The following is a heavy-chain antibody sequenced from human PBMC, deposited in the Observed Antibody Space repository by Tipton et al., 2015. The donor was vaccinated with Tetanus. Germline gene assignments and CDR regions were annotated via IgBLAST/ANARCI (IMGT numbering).Heavy chain of an antibody. V-gene: IGHV3-23*01. D-gene: IGHD6-19*01. J-gene: IGHJ4*02. Sequence: SLRLSCSASGFTFTSNAMSWVRQAPGRGLEWVSTISGSGATTYYADSVKGRFTISRDNSKNSVYLQMNSLRAEDTATYYCAKVPLYSSAWYEDYWGQGTLVSVSS. CDR2: ISGSGATT. CDR3: AKVPLYSSAWYEDY. CDR1: GFTFTSNA.